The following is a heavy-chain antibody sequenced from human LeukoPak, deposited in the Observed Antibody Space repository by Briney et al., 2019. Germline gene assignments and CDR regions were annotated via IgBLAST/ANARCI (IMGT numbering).Heavy chain of an antibody. CDR2: ISYDGGNK. CDR3: AKVDGSGTTYNFDY. D-gene: IGHD3-10*01. J-gene: IGHJ4*02. CDR1: GFTFRSFG. V-gene: IGHV3-30*18. Sequence: GGSLRLSCAASGFTFRSFGMHWVRQAPGKGLEWVAIISYDGGNKYYADSVKGRFTISRDNSKNTLYLQMNSLRAEDTAVYYCAKVDGSGTTYNFDYWGQGTLVTVSS.